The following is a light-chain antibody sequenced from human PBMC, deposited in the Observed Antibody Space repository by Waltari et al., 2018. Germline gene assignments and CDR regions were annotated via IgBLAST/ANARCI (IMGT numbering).Light chain of an antibody. Sequence: QSALTQPAPVSAPPDPSLTICSTGPCSDAGGYTYVPWYQQHPGKAPKPMIYDVSNRPSGVSNRFSGSKSGNTASLTISGLQAEDEADYYCSTYTSSSPVVFGGGTKLTVL. J-gene: IGLJ2*01. CDR1: CSDAGGYTY. CDR3: STYTSSSPVV. CDR2: DVS. V-gene: IGLV2-14*03.